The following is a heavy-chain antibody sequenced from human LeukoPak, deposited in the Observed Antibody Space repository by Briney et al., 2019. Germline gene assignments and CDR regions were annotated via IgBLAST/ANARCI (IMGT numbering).Heavy chain of an antibody. Sequence: SETLSLTCSVSGVSISSYYWSWIPQPPGKGLEWIGYIYYSGSTNYNPSLKSRVTISEDTSKNQSSLKLSSVTAADTAVYSCASIYSSGWYLHFDYWGQGTLVTVSS. CDR1: GVSISSYY. CDR3: ASIYSSGWYLHFDY. D-gene: IGHD6-19*01. V-gene: IGHV4-59*01. CDR2: IYYSGST. J-gene: IGHJ4*02.